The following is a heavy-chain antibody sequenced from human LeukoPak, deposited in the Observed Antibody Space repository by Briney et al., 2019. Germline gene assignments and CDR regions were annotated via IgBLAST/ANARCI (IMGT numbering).Heavy chain of an antibody. CDR1: GFAFSAYW. V-gene: IGHV3-74*01. CDR3: AKILTDFDY. Sequence: GGSLRLSCAASGFAFSAYWMHWVRQAPGKGLEWVSRINSDGSSTNYADSVKGRFTVSRDNAKNTLYLQMNGLRAEDTAVYYCAKILTDFDYWGQGTLVTVSP. CDR2: INSDGSST. J-gene: IGHJ4*02.